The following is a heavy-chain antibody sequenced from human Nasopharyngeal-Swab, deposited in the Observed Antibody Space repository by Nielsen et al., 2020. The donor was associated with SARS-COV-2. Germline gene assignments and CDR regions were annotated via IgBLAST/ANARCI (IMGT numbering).Heavy chain of an antibody. CDR3: ARGQYCSSTSCYARGYYYYYGMDV. D-gene: IGHD2-2*01. V-gene: IGHV3-21*01. Sequence: GGSLRLSCAASGFTFSSYSMNWVRQAPGKGLEWVSSIISSSSYIYYADSVTGRFTISRDNAKNSLYLQMNSLRAEDTAVYYCARGQYCSSTSCYARGYYYYYGMDVWGQGTTVTVSS. CDR1: GFTFSSYS. J-gene: IGHJ6*02. CDR2: IISSSSYI.